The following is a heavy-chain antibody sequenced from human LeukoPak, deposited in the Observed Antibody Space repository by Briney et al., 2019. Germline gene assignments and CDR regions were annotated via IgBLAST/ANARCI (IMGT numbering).Heavy chain of an antibody. CDR1: GFTFRSYA. D-gene: IGHD3-10*01. CDR3: ASPRFNYDGSGSPFDY. Sequence: PGGSLRLSCAASGFTFRSYAMHWLRQAPGKGLEGVAVISYDGSNKYYADSVKGRFTIARDNSKNTLYLQMNSLRAEDTAVYYCASPRFNYDGSGSPFDYWGQGTLVTVSS. J-gene: IGHJ4*02. V-gene: IGHV3-30-3*01. CDR2: ISYDGSNK.